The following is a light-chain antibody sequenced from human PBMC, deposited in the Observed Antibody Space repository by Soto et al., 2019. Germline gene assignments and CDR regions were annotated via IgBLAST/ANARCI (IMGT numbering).Light chain of an antibody. CDR1: QDIRNY. V-gene: IGKV1-27*01. J-gene: IGKJ3*01. Sequence: DIQMTQSPSSLSASVGDRVTITCRASQDIRNYVAWYQQKPGEVPKLLIYASSTLQSGVPARFSGGGFGTDLTLTISSLRPEDVATYYCQRYHSALLTFGPGTKVHLK. CDR2: ASS. CDR3: QRYHSALLT.